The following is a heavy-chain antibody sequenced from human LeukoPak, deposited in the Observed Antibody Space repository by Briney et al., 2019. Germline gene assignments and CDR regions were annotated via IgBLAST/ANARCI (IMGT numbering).Heavy chain of an antibody. CDR1: GGSISNYY. V-gene: IGHV4-59*12. CDR2: IYYSGTT. J-gene: IGHJ3*02. Sequence: PSETLSLTCTVSGGSISNYYWNWIRQPPGKGLEWIGYIYYSGTTNYNPSLKSRVTISVDKSKNQFSLKLSSVTAADTAVYYCARGVELWLVCAFDIWGQGTMVTVSS. D-gene: IGHD5-18*01. CDR3: ARGVELWLVCAFDI.